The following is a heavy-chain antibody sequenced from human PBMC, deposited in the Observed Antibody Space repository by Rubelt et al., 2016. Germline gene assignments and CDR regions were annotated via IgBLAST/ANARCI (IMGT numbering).Heavy chain of an antibody. V-gene: IGHV1-18*01. CDR2: ISAYNGNK. J-gene: IGHJ4*02. CDR1: GYTFTSYG. D-gene: IGHD3-10*01. CDR3: ARDPLPVRGVIMTPTH. Sequence: QVQLVQSGAEVKKPGASVKVSCKASGYTFTSYGISWVRQAPGQGLEWMGWISAYNGNKNYAQKLQGRVTMTTDTTTSTAYMELRSLRSDDTAVYYCARDPLPVRGVIMTPTHWGQGTLVTVSS.